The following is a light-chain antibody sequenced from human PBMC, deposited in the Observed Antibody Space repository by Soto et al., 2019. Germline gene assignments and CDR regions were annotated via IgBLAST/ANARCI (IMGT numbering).Light chain of an antibody. Sequence: VMRLTAPTRAVSRREIATLSCRASQSVSSNLACYQQRPGQAPRLLMYGTSTRATGIPARFSGSGSGKALNLTIISLQYEDFAAFYCQQYARWAPVSFGGGTQLEIK. CDR1: QSVSSN. CDR3: QQYARWAPVS. J-gene: IGKJ4*01. V-gene: IGKV3-15*01. CDR2: GTS.